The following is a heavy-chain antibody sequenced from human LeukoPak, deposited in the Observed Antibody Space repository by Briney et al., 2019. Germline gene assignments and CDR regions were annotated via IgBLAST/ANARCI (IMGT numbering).Heavy chain of an antibody. D-gene: IGHD2-2*01. Sequence: SETLSLTCTVSGGSISSYYWSWIRQPPGKGLDWIGYIYYSGTTNYNPSLKSRVTMSLDTSKKQLSLKLSSVTAADTAVYYCARVSCTSTSCPGWIDPWGQGTLVTVSS. CDR1: GGSISSYY. CDR2: IYYSGTT. J-gene: IGHJ5*02. V-gene: IGHV4-59*01. CDR3: ARVSCTSTSCPGWIDP.